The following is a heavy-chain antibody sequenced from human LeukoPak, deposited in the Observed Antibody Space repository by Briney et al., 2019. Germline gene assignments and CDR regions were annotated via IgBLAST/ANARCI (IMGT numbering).Heavy chain of an antibody. J-gene: IGHJ6*03. Sequence: GALRLSCAASGFTFSSYAMSWVRQAPGKGLEWVSAISGSGGSTYYADSVKGRFTISRDNSKNTLYLQMNSLRADDTAVYYCAITGAAGTGYYYYYMDVWGKGTTVTVSS. D-gene: IGHD6-13*01. CDR2: ISGSGGST. CDR1: GFTFSSYA. CDR3: AITGAAGTGYYYYYMDV. V-gene: IGHV3-23*01.